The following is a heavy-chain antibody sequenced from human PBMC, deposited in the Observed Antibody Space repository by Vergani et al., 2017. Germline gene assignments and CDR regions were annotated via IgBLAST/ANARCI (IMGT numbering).Heavy chain of an antibody. D-gene: IGHD2-21*01. CDR3: ARPGGHIVVALDAFDI. Sequence: QMQLVQSGPEVKNPGTSVKVSCKASGFTFTSSAMQWMRQARGQRLEWLGWIVVGSGNTNYAKKFQGRVTITADKSTSTAYMGLSSLRSEDTAGYYCARPGGHIVVALDAFDIWGQGTMVTVSS. J-gene: IGHJ3*02. CDR1: GFTFTSSA. V-gene: IGHV1-58*02. CDR2: IVVGSGNT.